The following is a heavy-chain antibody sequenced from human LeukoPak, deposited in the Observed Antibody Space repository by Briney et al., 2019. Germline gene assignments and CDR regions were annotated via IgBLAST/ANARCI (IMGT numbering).Heavy chain of an antibody. CDR1: GFTFSTYG. V-gene: IGHV3-64D*09. J-gene: IGHJ6*02. D-gene: IGHD2-15*01. CDR3: VRGYSFGPYGMDV. CDR2: ISDSGGST. Sequence: GRSLRLSCAASGFTFSTYGMHWVRQAPGKGLEYVSAISDSGGSTYYADSVKGRFTISRDNSKNTLYLQMSSLRAEDTAVYFCVRGYSFGPYGMDVWGQGTTVTVSS.